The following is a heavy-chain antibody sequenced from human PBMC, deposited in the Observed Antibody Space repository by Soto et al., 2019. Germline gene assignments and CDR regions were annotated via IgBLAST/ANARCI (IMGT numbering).Heavy chain of an antibody. Sequence: SAKIFFKASGYSFTSLHFNWVRQATGQGLEWIGWMNPHGGDTGFAQRFQGRVTMTRNTSINPAYMELRSLRSQDTAVYYCARGSPGPVDHWGKGTQFTVSS. D-gene: IGHD3-10*01. CDR3: ARGSPGPVDH. J-gene: IGHJ4*02. CDR2: MNPHGGDT. CDR1: GYSFTSLH. V-gene: IGHV1-8*01.